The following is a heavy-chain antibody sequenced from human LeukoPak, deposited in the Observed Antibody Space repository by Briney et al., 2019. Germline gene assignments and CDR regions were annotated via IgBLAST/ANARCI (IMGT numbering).Heavy chain of an antibody. CDR1: GYTFTSYY. V-gene: IGHV1-46*01. Sequence: ASVKVSCKASGYTFTSYYMHWVRQAPGQGLEWMGIINPSGGSTSYAQKFQGRVTMTRDMSTSTVYMELSSLRSEDTAVYYCARDTGFYYDSSGYQAPFDYWGQGTLVTVSS. CDR3: ARDTGFYYDSSGYQAPFDY. CDR2: INPSGGST. D-gene: IGHD3-22*01. J-gene: IGHJ4*02.